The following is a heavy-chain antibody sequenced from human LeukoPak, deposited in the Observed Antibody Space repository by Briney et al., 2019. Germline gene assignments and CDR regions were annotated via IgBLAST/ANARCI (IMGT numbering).Heavy chain of an antibody. J-gene: IGHJ4*02. V-gene: IGHV1-2*02. CDR2: INPNSGGT. CDR3: ARGNLEGSKNQLRY. D-gene: IGHD3-10*01. CDR1: GYTFTGYY. Sequence: ASVKVSCKASGYTFTGYYMHWVRQAPGQGLEWMGWINPNSGGTNYAQKFQGRVTMTRDTSISTAYMELTRLRSDDTAVYYCARGNLEGSKNQLRYWGQGTLVTVSS.